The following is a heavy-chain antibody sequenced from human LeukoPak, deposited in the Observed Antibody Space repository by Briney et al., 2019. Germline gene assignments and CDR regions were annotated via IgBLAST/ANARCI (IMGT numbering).Heavy chain of an antibody. Sequence: GASVKVSCKASGYTFTCYYMHWVRQAPGQGLEWMGWMNPNSGNTGYAQKFQGRVTMTRNTSISTAYMELSSLRSEDTAVYYCARRITMVRGVIITLGFDAFDIWGQGTMVTVSS. CDR2: MNPNSGNT. CDR3: ARRITMVRGVIITLGFDAFDI. CDR1: GYTFTCYY. D-gene: IGHD3-10*01. J-gene: IGHJ3*02. V-gene: IGHV1-8*02.